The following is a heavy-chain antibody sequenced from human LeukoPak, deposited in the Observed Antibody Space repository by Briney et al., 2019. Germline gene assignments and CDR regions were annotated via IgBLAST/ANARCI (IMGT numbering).Heavy chain of an antibody. Sequence: GAAVKVSCKASGYTFTSYAMHWVRQAPGQRLEWMGWINAGNGNTKYSHEFQGRVTITRDTSASTAYMELSSLRSEDMAVYYCAREDWNDALGAFDIWGQGTMVTVSS. V-gene: IGHV1-3*03. CDR2: INAGNGNT. J-gene: IGHJ3*02. D-gene: IGHD1-1*01. CDR3: AREDWNDALGAFDI. CDR1: GYTFTSYA.